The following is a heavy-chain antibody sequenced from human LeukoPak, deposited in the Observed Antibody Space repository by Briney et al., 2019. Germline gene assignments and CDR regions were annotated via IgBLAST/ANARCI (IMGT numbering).Heavy chain of an antibody. D-gene: IGHD1-26*01. CDR1: GYSISNGYY. V-gene: IGHV4-38-2*02. CDR3: ARDGLGGATIDFDY. CDR2: IYHSGST. J-gene: IGHJ4*02. Sequence: SETLSLTCAVSGYSISNGYYWGWIRQPPGKGLEWIGSIYHSGSTHYNSSLKSRVTMSVDTSKNQFSLKLSSVTAADTALYYCARDGLGGATIDFDYWGQGTLVTVSS.